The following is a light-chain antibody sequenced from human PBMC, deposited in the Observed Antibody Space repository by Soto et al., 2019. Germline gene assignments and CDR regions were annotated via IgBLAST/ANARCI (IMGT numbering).Light chain of an antibody. CDR2: QAS. CDR3: QQYNTYPWT. V-gene: IGKV1-5*03. CDR1: QNIRGW. Sequence: DIQMTQSPSTLSASVGDRVTITCRASQNIRGWLAWYQQKPGKAPKLLIYQASSLQSGVPSRFSGSGSETEFTPTISSLQPDDFATYFCQQYNTYPWTFGQVTKVEIK. J-gene: IGKJ1*01.